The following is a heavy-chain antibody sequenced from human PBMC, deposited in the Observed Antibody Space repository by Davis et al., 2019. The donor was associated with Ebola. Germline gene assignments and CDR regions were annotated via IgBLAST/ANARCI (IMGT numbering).Heavy chain of an antibody. CDR1: GGSFSGYY. D-gene: IGHD2-8*01. J-gene: IGHJ4*02. V-gene: IGHV4-34*01. Sequence: PSETLSLTCAVYGGSFSGYYWSWIRQPPGKGLEWIGEINHSGSTNYNPSLKSRVTISVDTSKNQFSLKLSSVTAADTAVYYCAISNGYTYYFHYWGQGTLVTVSS. CDR2: INHSGST. CDR3: AISNGYTYYFHY.